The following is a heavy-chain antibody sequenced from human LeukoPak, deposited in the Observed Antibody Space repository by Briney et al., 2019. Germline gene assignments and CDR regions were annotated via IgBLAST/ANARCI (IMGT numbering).Heavy chain of an antibody. J-gene: IGHJ3*02. D-gene: IGHD5-18*01. CDR2: IYYSGST. CDR1: GGSISSYY. V-gene: IGHV4-59*01. Sequence: PSQTLSLTCTVSGGSISSYYWSWIRQPPGKGLEWIGYIYYSGSTNYNPSLKSRVTISVDTSKNQFSLKLSSVTAADTAVYYCARDSPGYSAFDIWGQGTMVTVSS. CDR3: ARDSPGYSAFDI.